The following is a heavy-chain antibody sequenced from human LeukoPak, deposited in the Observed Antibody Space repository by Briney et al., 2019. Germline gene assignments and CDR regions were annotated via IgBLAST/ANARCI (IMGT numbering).Heavy chain of an antibody. CDR3: ARGGHGYNFFDY. D-gene: IGHD5-24*01. CDR2: ISGSGGST. V-gene: IGHV3-23*01. J-gene: IGHJ4*02. CDR1: GFTFSSYA. Sequence: GGSLRLSCAASGFTFSSYAMSWVRQAPGKGLEWVSAISGSGGSTYYADSVKGRFTISRDNSKNTLYLQMNSLRAEDTAVYYCARGGHGYNFFDYWGQGTLVTVSS.